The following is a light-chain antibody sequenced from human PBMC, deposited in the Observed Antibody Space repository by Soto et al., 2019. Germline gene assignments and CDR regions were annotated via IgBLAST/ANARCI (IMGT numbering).Light chain of an antibody. CDR3: QQRSNWWT. V-gene: IGKV3-11*01. J-gene: IGKJ1*01. Sequence: EIVLTQSPATLSLSPGERATLSCRASQSVSSNYLAWYQQKPGQAPRLLIYDASNRATGIPARFSGSGSGTDFTLTISSLEPEDFAVYYCQQRSNWWTFGQGTKVDIK. CDR2: DAS. CDR1: QSVSSNY.